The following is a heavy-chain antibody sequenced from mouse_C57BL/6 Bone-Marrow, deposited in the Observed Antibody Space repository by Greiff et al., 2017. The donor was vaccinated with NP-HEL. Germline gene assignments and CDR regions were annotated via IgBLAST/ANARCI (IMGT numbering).Heavy chain of an antibody. CDR1: GYTFTSYW. V-gene: IGHV1-53*01. CDR3: ARDDGYFYWYFDV. J-gene: IGHJ1*03. CDR2: INPSNGGT. D-gene: IGHD2-3*01. Sequence: VKLQESGTELVKPGASVKLSCKASGYTFTSYWMHWVKQRPGQGLEWIGNINPSNGGTNYNEKFKSKATLTVDKSSSTAYMQLSSLTSEDSAVYYCARDDGYFYWYFDVWGTGTTVTVSS.